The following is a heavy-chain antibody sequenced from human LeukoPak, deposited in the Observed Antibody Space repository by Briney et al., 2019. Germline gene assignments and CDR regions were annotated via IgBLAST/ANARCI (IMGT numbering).Heavy chain of an antibody. D-gene: IGHD3-3*01. CDR2: IIPIFGTA. CDR1: GGSFRSST. J-gene: IGHJ5*02. V-gene: IGHV1-69*05. CDR3: ARGPLHVGLSSGSLKWLDP. Sequence: GASVKVSCKASGGSFRSSTFAWVRQAPGRGLEWMGGIIPIFGTANYALEFQGRATITTDESTSTVYMELSSLRSEDTAMYYCARGPLHVGLSSGSLKWLDPWGQGSLVTVSS.